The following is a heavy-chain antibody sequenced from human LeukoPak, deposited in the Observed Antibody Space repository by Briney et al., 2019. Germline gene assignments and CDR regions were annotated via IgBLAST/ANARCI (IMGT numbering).Heavy chain of an antibody. V-gene: IGHV4-30-4*01. J-gene: IGHJ4*02. CDR1: GGSLSSGDYY. CDR2: IYYSGST. CDR3: ARGGLVSSPNDY. Sequence: SETLSLTCTVSGGSLSSGDYYWSWIRQPPGEGLEWIGYIYYSGSTYYNPSLKSRVTISVDTSKNQFSLKLSSVTAADTAVYYCARGGLVSSPNDYWGQGTLVTVSS. D-gene: IGHD3-9*01.